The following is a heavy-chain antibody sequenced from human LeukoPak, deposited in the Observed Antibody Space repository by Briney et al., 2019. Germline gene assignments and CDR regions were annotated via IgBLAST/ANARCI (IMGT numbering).Heavy chain of an antibody. CDR3: ARARIPAAYGYYFDY. V-gene: IGHV4-59*01. Sequence: PSETLSPTCTVSGGSISSYYWSWIRQPPGKGLEWIGYIYYSGSTNYNPSLKSRVTISVDTSKNQFSLKLSSVTAADTAVYYCARARIPAAYGYYFDYWGQGTLVTVSS. CDR1: GGSISSYY. D-gene: IGHD2-2*01. J-gene: IGHJ4*02. CDR2: IYYSGST.